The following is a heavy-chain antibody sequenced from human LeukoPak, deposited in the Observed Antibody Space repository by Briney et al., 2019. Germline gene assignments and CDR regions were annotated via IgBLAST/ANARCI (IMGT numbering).Heavy chain of an antibody. CDR1: GYSITTYW. CDR2: IDPSDSDT. D-gene: IGHD5-18*01. Sequence: GESLKISCKASGYSITTYWIGWVRQMPGKGLEWMGIIDPSDSDTRYTPSFQGQVTISADKSLTTAYLQWNSLKASDTALYYCARQTAMGRSGDYWGQGTLVTVSS. J-gene: IGHJ4*02. CDR3: ARQTAMGRSGDY. V-gene: IGHV5-51*01.